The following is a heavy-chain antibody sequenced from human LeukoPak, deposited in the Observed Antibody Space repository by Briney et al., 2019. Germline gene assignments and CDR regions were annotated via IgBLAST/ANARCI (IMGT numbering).Heavy chain of an antibody. CDR3: ARGRGGGWYHFPPDY. D-gene: IGHD6-19*01. V-gene: IGHV4-34*01. J-gene: IGHJ4*02. CDR1: AGSFSGYY. CDR2: INHTGST. Sequence: SETLSLTCAVYAGSFSGYYWSWLRQPPGKRLEWLGEINHTGSTNYNPSLTSRVTISVDTPKNQFSLKLSSVTAADTAVYYCARGRGGGWYHFPPDYWGQGTLVTVSS.